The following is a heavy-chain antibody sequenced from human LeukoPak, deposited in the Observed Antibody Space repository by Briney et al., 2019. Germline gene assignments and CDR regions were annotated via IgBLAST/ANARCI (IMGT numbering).Heavy chain of an antibody. CDR1: GFTFSSYA. D-gene: IGHD6-13*01. CDR3: ARDKSWGKYLDY. J-gene: IGHJ4*02. V-gene: IGHV3-23*01. Sequence: AGGALRLSCAAPGFTFSSYAMSWVRQAPGEGLEWVSAISGSGGTTYYADSVKGRFTISRDNSKNTLYLEMSSLRAEDTAVYYCARDKSWGKYLDYWGQGTLVTVSS. CDR2: ISGSGGTT.